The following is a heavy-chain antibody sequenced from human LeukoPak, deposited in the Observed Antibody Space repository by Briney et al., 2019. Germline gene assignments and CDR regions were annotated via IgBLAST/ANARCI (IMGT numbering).Heavy chain of an antibody. CDR1: SGSISTYY. J-gene: IGHJ6*02. D-gene: IGHD3-22*01. CDR2: IFYSGST. Sequence: PSETLSLTCTVSSGSISTYYWSWIRQPPGKGLEWMGYIFYSGSTTYNPSLSSRLTISVDTSKNQFSLELSSVTAADTAVYYCARQGTXGSYLTGLDVWGQGTTVTVSS. V-gene: IGHV4-59*08. CDR3: ARQGTXGSYLTGLDV.